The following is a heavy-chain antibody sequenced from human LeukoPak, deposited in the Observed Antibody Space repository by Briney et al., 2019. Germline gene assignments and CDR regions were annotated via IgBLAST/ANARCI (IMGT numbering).Heavy chain of an antibody. V-gene: IGHV3-48*01. J-gene: IGHJ4*02. Sequence: PGGSLRLSCAASGFTFSSYSMNWARQAPGKGLEWVSYISSSSSTIYYADSVKGRFTISRDNAKNSLYLQMNSLRAEDTAVYYCARDTAMVPHYFDYWGQGTLVIVSS. CDR2: ISSSSSTI. D-gene: IGHD5-18*01. CDR3: ARDTAMVPHYFDY. CDR1: GFTFSSYS.